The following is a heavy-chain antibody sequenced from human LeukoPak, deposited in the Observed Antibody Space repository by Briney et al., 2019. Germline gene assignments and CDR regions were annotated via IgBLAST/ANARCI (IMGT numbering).Heavy chain of an antibody. D-gene: IGHD2-15*01. V-gene: IGHV3-21*04. CDR2: ISSSSSYI. J-gene: IGHJ5*02. CDR1: GFTFSSYS. CDR3: AREVVVAATGAWFDP. Sequence: GGSLRLSCAASGFTFSSYSMNWVRQAPGKGLEWVSSISSSSSYIYYADSVKGRFTISRDNAKNSLYLQMNSLRAADTAVYYCAREVVVAATGAWFDPWGQGTLVTVSS.